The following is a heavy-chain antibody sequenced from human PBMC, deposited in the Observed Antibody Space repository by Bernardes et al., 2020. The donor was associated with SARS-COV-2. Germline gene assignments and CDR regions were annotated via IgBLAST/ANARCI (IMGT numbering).Heavy chain of an antibody. CDR1: GFTFSSYW. D-gene: IGHD5-18*01. CDR2: INSDGSST. Sequence: GGSLRLSCAASGFTFSSYWMHWVRQAPGKGLVWVSRINSDGSSTSYADSVKGRFTISRDNAKNTLYLQMNSLRAEDTAVYYCAREGYSYAPPALYYGMDVWGQGTTVTVSS. V-gene: IGHV3-74*01. CDR3: AREGYSYAPPALYYGMDV. J-gene: IGHJ6*02.